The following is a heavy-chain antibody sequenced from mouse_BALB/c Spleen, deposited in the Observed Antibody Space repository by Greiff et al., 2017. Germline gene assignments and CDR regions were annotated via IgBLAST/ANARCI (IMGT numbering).Heavy chain of an antibody. CDR2: IRSKSNNYAT. J-gene: IGHJ4*01. D-gene: IGHD2-3*01. CDR1: GSTFNTYA. CDR3: VRRDGYYAMDY. Sequence: EVMLVESGGGLVQPKGSLKLSCAASGSTFNTYAMNWVRQAPGKGLEWVARIRSKSNNYATYYADSVKDRFTISRDDSQSMLYLQMNNLKTEDTAMYYCVRRDGYYAMDYWGQGTSVTVSS. V-gene: IGHV10-1*02.